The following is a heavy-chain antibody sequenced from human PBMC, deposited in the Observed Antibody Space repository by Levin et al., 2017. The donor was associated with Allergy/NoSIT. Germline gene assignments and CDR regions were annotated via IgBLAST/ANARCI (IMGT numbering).Heavy chain of an antibody. CDR1: GYTFTSYA. Sequence: ASVKVSCKASGYTFTSYAFSWVRQAPGQGLEWMGWISAYNGNTNSAQNLQGRVTMTTDTFTTTAYMELRSLRSDDTAVYYCARDLAGSPLVRGVAFDCWGQGTLVTVSS. D-gene: IGHD3-10*01. J-gene: IGHJ4*02. CDR2: ISAYNGNT. V-gene: IGHV1-18*01. CDR3: ARDLAGSPLVRGVAFDC.